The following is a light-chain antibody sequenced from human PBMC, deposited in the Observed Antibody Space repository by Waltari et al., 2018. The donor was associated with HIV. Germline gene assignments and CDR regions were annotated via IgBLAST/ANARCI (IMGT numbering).Light chain of an antibody. J-gene: IGLJ2*01. Sequence: QSALTQPASVSGSPGQSITISCTGTSSDVGSYNLVSWYQQHPCKAPKLMISEVNQRPSGVSNRFSGSKSGNTASLTISGLQAEDEADYYCASYATAGTYVLFGGGTKLTVL. CDR2: EVN. CDR3: ASYATAGTYVL. V-gene: IGLV2-23*02. CDR1: SSDVGSYNL.